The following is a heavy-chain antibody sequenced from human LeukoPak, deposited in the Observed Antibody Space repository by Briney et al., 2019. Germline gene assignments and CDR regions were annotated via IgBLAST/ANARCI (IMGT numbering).Heavy chain of an antibody. V-gene: IGHV4-61*02. J-gene: IGHJ6*03. Sequence: SETLSLTCTVSGGSISSGSYYWSWIRQPAGKGLEWIGRIYTSGSTNYNPSLKSRVTISVDTSKNQFSLKLSSVTAADTAVYYCARQLYDFWSGYYTGPRPMDVWGKGTTVTVSS. CDR1: GGSISSGSYY. D-gene: IGHD3-3*01. CDR3: ARQLYDFWSGYYTGPRPMDV. CDR2: IYTSGST.